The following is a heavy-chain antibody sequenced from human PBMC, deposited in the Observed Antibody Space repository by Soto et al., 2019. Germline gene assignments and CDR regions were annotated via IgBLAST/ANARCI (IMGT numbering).Heavy chain of an antibody. V-gene: IGHV1-3*01. CDR2: INAGNGNT. D-gene: IGHD3-10*01. J-gene: IGHJ4*02. CDR3: ARDTLWGSGSPPNGPYFDY. Sequence: GASVKVSCKASGYTFTSYAMHWVRQAPGQRLEWMGWINAGNGNTKYSQKFQGRVTMTRDTSTSTVYMELSSLRSEDTAVYYCARDTLWGSGSPPNGPYFDYWGQGTLVTISS. CDR1: GYTFTSYA.